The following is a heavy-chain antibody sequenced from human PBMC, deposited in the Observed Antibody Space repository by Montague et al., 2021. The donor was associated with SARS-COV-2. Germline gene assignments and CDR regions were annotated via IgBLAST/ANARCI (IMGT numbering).Heavy chain of an antibody. CDR1: GGSISHYY. V-gene: IGHV4-59*01. CDR3: ARRTDILNCDYDY. CDR2: IYSSGGT. D-gene: IGHD3-9*01. J-gene: IGHJ4*02. Sequence: SETLSLTCAVSGGSISHYYWSWIRQPPGKGLEWIGYIYSSGGTNYNPSLKSRVTLSLDAAKNHFSLRLSSVTAADTAVYYCARRTDILNCDYDYWGQGTLVTVSS.